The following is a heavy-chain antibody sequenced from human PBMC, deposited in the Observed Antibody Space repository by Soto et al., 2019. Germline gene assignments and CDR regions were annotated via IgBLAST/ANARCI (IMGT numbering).Heavy chain of an antibody. CDR1: GGTFSSYT. CDR3: ARVGQQLELYGMDV. V-gene: IGHV1-69*02. D-gene: IGHD6-13*01. J-gene: IGHJ6*02. Sequence: QVQLVQSGAEVKKPGSSVKVSCKASGGTFSSYTISWVRQAPGQGLEWMGRIIPILGIANYAQKFQGRVTITADKSTSTAYMELSSLRSEDTAMYYCARVGQQLELYGMDVWGQGTTVTVSS. CDR2: IIPILGIA.